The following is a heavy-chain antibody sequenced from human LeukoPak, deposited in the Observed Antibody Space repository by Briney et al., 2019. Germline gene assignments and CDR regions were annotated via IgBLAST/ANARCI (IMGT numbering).Heavy chain of an antibody. V-gene: IGHV4-59*08. CDR1: GFTFSSYA. Sequence: GSLRLFCAASGFTFSSYAMSWVRQAPGKGLEGIGYIYYSWSTNYNPSLKSRVTISVDTSKNQFSLKLSSVTAADTAVYYCARHLRELPEFDYWGQGTLVTVSS. J-gene: IGHJ4*02. CDR3: ARHLRELPEFDY. D-gene: IGHD1-26*01. CDR2: IYYSWST.